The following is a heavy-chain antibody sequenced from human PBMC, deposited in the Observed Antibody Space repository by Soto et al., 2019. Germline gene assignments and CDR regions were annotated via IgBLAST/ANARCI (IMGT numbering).Heavy chain of an antibody. V-gene: IGHV1-8*01. CDR1: GYTFSNYD. CDR2: VNPRSGNR. Sequence: QVQLVQFGAELKQPGASVKVSCKASGYTFSNYDINWVRQATGQGLEWMGWVNPRSGNRGYAQRFKGRVTMTRDTSTNTAYMELTSLTTDDTAVYYCAREPTVPDEKNAAFAFWGQGTMVTVSP. D-gene: IGHD6-19*01. CDR3: AREPTVPDEKNAAFAF. J-gene: IGHJ3*01.